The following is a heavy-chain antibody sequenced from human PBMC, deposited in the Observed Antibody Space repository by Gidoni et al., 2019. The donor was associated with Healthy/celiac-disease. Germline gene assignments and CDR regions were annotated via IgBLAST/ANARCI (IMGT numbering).Heavy chain of an antibody. Sequence: QVQLVESGGGVVQPGRSLRLSCAASGFTFSSYAMHWVRQAPGKGLEWVAVISYDGSNKYYADSVKGRFTISRDNSKNTLYLQMNSLRAEDTAVYYCAREGNSGSYADYWGQGTLVTVSS. V-gene: IGHV3-30*04. J-gene: IGHJ4*02. D-gene: IGHD1-26*01. CDR3: AREGNSGSYADY. CDR1: GFTFSSYA. CDR2: ISYDGSNK.